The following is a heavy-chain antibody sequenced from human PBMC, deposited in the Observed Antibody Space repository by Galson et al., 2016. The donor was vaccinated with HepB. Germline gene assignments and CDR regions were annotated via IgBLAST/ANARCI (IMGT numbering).Heavy chain of an antibody. CDR2: MNPNSGNT. J-gene: IGHJ4*02. CDR1: GYTFTTYN. V-gene: IGHV1-8*01. Sequence: SVKVSCKASGYTFTTYNINWVRQATGQGLEWMGWMNPNSGNTGYAQKSQGRVTMTRNTSISTAYMELSSLRSEDTAVYYCARGPAGNFWSAYYLDHWGQGTLVTVSS. CDR3: ARGPAGNFWSAYYLDH. D-gene: IGHD3-3*01.